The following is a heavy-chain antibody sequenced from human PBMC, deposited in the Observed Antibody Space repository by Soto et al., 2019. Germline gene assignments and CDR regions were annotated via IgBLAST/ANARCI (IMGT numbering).Heavy chain of an antibody. V-gene: IGHV1-18*01. CDR2: ISTYSGDT. D-gene: IGHD5-12*01. J-gene: IGHJ5*02. CDR1: GYTFFTYD. CDR3: ARHHGPTTSENWFDP. Sequence: QVHLVQSGVEVKTPGASVKVSCQASGYTFFTYDISWVRQAPGQGLEWMGWISTYSGDTKYAQKFQCRVTMTADTSTTTAYLELRSLRSDDPAVYYCARHHGPTTSENWFDPWGQGTLVTVSS.